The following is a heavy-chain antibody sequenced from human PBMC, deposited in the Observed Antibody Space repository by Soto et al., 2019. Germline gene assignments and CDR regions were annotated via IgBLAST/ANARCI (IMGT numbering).Heavy chain of an antibody. D-gene: IGHD3-22*01. CDR3: ARPSHYYSSGREPSLGGSPDAFDI. Sequence: SVKVSCKASGGTFSSYAISWVRQAPGQGLEWMGGIIPIFGTANYAQKFQGRVTITADESTSTAYMELSSLRSEDTAVYYCARPSHYYSSGREPSLGGSPDAFDIWGQGTMVTVSS. V-gene: IGHV1-69*13. J-gene: IGHJ3*02. CDR1: GGTFSSYA. CDR2: IIPIFGTA.